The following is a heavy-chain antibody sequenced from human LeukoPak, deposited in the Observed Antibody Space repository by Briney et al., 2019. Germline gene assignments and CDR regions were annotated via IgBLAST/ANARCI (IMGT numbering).Heavy chain of an antibody. CDR1: GGSVSSNY. J-gene: IGHJ4*02. CDR2: IYSTGTT. V-gene: IGHV4-4*07. D-gene: IGHD3-3*01. Sequence: SETLSLTCTVSGGSVSSNYWSWIRQPAGKGLEWIGRIYSTGTTNYNPSLKCRLTMSVDTSKNQFSLNLNSVTAADTAVYYCARDRLWSGYEWGQGTLVTVSS. CDR3: ARDRLWSGYE.